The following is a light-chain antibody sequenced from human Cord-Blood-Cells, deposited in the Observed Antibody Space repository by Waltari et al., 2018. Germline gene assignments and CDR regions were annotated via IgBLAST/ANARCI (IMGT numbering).Light chain of an antibody. Sequence: IQTNQSPSSLSASLGDRATLTCRASQSISSYLNWYQQKPGKAPKLLIYAASSLQSGVPSRFSGSGSGTDFTLTISSLQPEDFATYYCQQSYSTPPYTFGQGTKLEIK. CDR2: AAS. CDR3: QQSYSTPPYT. V-gene: IGKV1-39*01. CDR1: QSISSY. J-gene: IGKJ2*01.